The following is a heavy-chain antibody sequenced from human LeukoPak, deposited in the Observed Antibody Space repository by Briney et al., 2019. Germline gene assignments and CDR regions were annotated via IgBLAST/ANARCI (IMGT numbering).Heavy chain of an antibody. CDR1: GFSISNYW. J-gene: IGHJ5*02. CDR2: IKGDGSEK. CDR3: VRQAGVS. Sequence: PGGSLRLSCAISGFSISNYWMTWVRQAPGKGLECVANIKGDGSEKNYVDSVKGRFTISRDNSKNSLYLQMNSLRVEDTAVYYCVRQAGVSWGQGTLVTVSS. D-gene: IGHD6-19*01. V-gene: IGHV3-7*01.